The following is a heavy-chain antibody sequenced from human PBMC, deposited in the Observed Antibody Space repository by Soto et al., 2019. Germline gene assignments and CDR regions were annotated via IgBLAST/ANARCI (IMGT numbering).Heavy chain of an antibody. CDR2: IIPIFGTA. CDR3: ARDVVVVAAPHTYYYYYGMDV. D-gene: IGHD2-15*01. Sequence: QVQLVQSGAEVKKPGSSVKVSCKASGGTFSSYAISWVRQAPGQGLEWMGGIIPIFGTANYAQKFQGRVTSTADDSTSTAYMELSSLRSEDTAVYYCARDVVVVAAPHTYYYYYGMDVWGQGTTVTVSS. V-gene: IGHV1-69*12. CDR1: GGTFSSYA. J-gene: IGHJ6*02.